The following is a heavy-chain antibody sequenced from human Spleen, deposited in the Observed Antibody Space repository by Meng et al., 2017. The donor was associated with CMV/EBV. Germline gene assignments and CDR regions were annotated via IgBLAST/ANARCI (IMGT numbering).Heavy chain of an antibody. Sequence: GSLRLSCTVSGYSISSGYYWGWIRQPPGKGLEWIGSIYHSGSTYYNPSLKSRVTISVDTSKNQFSLKLSSVTAADTAVYYCARGTDYNFSSSYYGTWYFDRWGRGTLVTVSS. J-gene: IGHJ2*01. CDR2: IYHSGST. CDR1: GYSISSGYY. CDR3: ARGTDYNFSSSYYGTWYFDR. V-gene: IGHV4-38-2*02. D-gene: IGHD3-3*01.